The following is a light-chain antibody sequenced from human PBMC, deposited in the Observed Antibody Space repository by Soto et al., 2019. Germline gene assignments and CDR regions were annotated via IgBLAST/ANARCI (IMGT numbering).Light chain of an antibody. V-gene: IGKV3-20*01. CDR1: QSVSYY. J-gene: IGKJ1*01. CDR2: GAS. Sequence: EIVLTQSPGTLSLSQGERATLSCRASQSVSYYLAWYQQKPGQAPRRVIFGASSRATGIPDRFSGSGSGTDFTLTISRLEPEDFAVYYCQQYGSSPSTFGQGTKVDIK. CDR3: QQYGSSPST.